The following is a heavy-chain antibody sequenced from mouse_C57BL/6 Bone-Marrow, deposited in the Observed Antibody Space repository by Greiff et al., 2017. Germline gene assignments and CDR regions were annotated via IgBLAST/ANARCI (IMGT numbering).Heavy chain of an antibody. CDR2: IDPETGGT. J-gene: IGHJ3*01. D-gene: IGHD2-2*01. Sequence: VQLQQPGAELVRPGASVTLSCKASGYAFTDYEMHWVKQRPVHGLEWIGDIDPETGGTAYNQKFKGKAILTADKSSSTAYMELRSLTSEDSAVYYCARGYRAYWGQGTLVTVSA. CDR1: GYAFTDYE. CDR3: ARGYRAY. V-gene: IGHV1-15*01.